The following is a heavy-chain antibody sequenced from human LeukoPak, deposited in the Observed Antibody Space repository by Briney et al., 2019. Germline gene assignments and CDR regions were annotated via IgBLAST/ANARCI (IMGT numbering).Heavy chain of an antibody. D-gene: IGHD2-15*01. CDR2: INPNSGGT. CDR3: AKAGKEEVAIDAFYV. CDR1: GYKFTDYY. V-gene: IGHV1-2*02. J-gene: IGHJ3*01. Sequence: ASVKVSRKASGYKFTDYYIYWVRQAPGQGLEWMGWINPNSGGTTFAQKFLGRVAMTRDTSFSIVYMELRSLKSDDTAVYYCAKAGKEEVAIDAFYVWGQGTTVTVSS.